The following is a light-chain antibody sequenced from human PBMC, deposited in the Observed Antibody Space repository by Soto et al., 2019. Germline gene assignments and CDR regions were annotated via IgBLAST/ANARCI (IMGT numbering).Light chain of an antibody. Sequence: QSVLPQPASVSGSPGQSITISCTGTSSDVGVYNFVSWYQQHPGNAPKLMIYEVSNRPSGVSDRFSGSKSGNTASLTISGLQAEDEADYYCSSFTTSNTWMYGGATK. J-gene: IGLJ3*02. CDR3: SSFTTSNTWM. CDR1: SSDVGVYNF. V-gene: IGLV2-14*01. CDR2: EVS.